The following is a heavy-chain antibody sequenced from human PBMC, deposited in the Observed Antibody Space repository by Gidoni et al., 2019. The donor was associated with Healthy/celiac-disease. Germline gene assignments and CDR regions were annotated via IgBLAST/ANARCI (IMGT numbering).Heavy chain of an antibody. CDR3: ARDRESGLRYFDWLRYYYGMDV. D-gene: IGHD3-9*01. Sequence: QVQLVESGGGVVQPGRSLRLSCAASGFTFSSYGLHWVRQAPGKGLEWVAVIWYDGSNKYYADSVKGRFTISRDNSKNTLYLQMNSLRAEDTAVYYCARDRESGLRYFDWLRYYYGMDVWGQGTTVTVSS. CDR2: IWYDGSNK. CDR1: GFTFSSYG. J-gene: IGHJ6*02. V-gene: IGHV3-33*01.